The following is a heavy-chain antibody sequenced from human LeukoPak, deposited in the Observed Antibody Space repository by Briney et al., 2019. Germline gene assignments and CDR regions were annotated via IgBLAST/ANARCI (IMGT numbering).Heavy chain of an antibody. CDR3: RICGSDCSLIDY. CDR2: LYRGVSI. V-gene: IGHV3-53*01. CDR1: GFIVSSNY. Sequence: GGSLRLSCAASGFIVSSNYMSWVRQAPGRGLEWVSTLYRGVSITYADSVRGRFTISRDNSKNTLYLQMSSLRVEDTAVYYCRICGSDCSLIDYWGQGTLVTVSS. D-gene: IGHD2-21*02. J-gene: IGHJ4*02.